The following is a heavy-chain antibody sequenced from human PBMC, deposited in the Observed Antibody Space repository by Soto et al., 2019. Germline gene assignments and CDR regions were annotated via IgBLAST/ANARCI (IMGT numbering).Heavy chain of an antibody. Sequence: ASVKVSCKASGYTFTSYAINWVRQATGQGLEWMGWMNPNSGNTGYAQKFQGRVTMTRNTSISTAYIELSSLRSEDTAVYYCARRYDSSGYDAFDIWGQGTMVTVSS. CDR2: MNPNSGNT. CDR3: ARRYDSSGYDAFDI. V-gene: IGHV1-8*01. D-gene: IGHD3-22*01. J-gene: IGHJ3*02. CDR1: GYTFTSYA.